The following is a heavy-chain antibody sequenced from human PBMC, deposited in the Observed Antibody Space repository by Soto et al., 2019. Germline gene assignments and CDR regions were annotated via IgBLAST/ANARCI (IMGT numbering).Heavy chain of an antibody. Sequence: SETLSLTCTVSGGSISSYYWSWIRQPPGKGLEWIGYTYYSGSTNYNPSLKSRVTISVDTSKNQFSLKLSSVTAADTAVYYCASSYDYSNPFDYWGQGTLVTVSS. CDR3: ASSYDYSNPFDY. V-gene: IGHV4-59*01. CDR2: TYYSGST. CDR1: GGSISSYY. J-gene: IGHJ4*02. D-gene: IGHD4-4*01.